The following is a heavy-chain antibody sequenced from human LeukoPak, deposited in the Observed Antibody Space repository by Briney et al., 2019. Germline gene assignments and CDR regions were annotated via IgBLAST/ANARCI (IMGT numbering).Heavy chain of an antibody. CDR2: IKQDGSEK. J-gene: IGHJ4*02. CDR3: ARDLWTNYFDY. V-gene: IGHV3-7*01. Sequence: GGSLILSCAASGFTFSSYWMSWVRQAPGKGLEWVANIKQDGSEKYYVDSVKGRFTISRDNAKNSLYLQMNSLRAEDTAVYYCARDLWTNYFDYWGQGTLVTVSS. D-gene: IGHD1-1*01. CDR1: GFTFSSYW.